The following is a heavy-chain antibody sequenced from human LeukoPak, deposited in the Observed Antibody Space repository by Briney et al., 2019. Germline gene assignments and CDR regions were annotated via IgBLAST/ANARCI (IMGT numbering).Heavy chain of an antibody. D-gene: IGHD3-9*01. V-gene: IGHV3-23*01. J-gene: IGHJ4*02. Sequence: PGGSLRLSCAVSGFNFSSYAMGWVRQAPGKGLERVSGISASGFGTHYADSVKGRFTISRDNSKNTLYLQMNSLRAEDTAVYFCARFDGMTTLTSFDYWGQGTLVTVSS. CDR1: GFNFSSYA. CDR2: ISASGFGT. CDR3: ARFDGMTTLTSFDY.